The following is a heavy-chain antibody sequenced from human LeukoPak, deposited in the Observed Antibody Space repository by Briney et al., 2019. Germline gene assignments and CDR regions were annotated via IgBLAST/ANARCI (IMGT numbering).Heavy chain of an antibody. Sequence: GGSLRLACAASGFTVSSNYMSWVRQAPGKGLEWVSVIYSGGSTYYADSVKGRFTISRDNSKNTLYLQMNSLRAEDTAVYYCARMGYYYGMDVWGQGTTVTVSS. D-gene: IGHD5-24*01. CDR1: GFTVSSNY. J-gene: IGHJ6*02. CDR3: ARMGYYYGMDV. V-gene: IGHV3-66*01. CDR2: IYSGGST.